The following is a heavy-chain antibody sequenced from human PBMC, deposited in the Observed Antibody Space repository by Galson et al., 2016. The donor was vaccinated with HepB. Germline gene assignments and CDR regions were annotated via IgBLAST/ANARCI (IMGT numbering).Heavy chain of an antibody. D-gene: IGHD3-9*01. J-gene: IGHJ4*02. Sequence: ETLSLTCTVSGGSVSSDTYYWRWIRQPPGRGLEWIGYIDYSESTYYNPSLKSRVTISIDPSKNHGSLRLSSVTAADTAVYYCARERHYDILTAYRLAFDSWGQGTVVSVSS. CDR2: IDYSEST. CDR3: ARERHYDILTAYRLAFDS. CDR1: GGSVSSDTYY. V-gene: IGHV4-61*03.